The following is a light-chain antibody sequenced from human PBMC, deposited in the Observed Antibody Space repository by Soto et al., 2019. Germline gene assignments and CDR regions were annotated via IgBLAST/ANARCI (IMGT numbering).Light chain of an antibody. J-gene: IGKJ1*01. CDR1: QSVSSSF. CDR2: GAS. V-gene: IGKV3-20*01. CDR3: QKYDSSPVT. Sequence: EIVLTQSPGTLSLSPGERATLSCRASQSVSSSFLAWYQQKPGQAPRLLIYGASSRATGIPDRFSGSGSGTDFTLTISRLEPKDCAVYYCQKYDSSPVTFGQGTKVEIK.